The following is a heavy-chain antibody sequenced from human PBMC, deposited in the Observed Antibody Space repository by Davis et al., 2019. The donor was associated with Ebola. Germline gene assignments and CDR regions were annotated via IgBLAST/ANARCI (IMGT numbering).Heavy chain of an antibody. CDR2: IYYSGST. CDR1: GGSVSSGSYY. CDR3: AREGQWLVLDY. D-gene: IGHD6-19*01. Sequence: PSETLSLTCTVSGGSVSSGSYYWSWIRQPPGKGLEWIGYIYYSGSTNYNPSLKSRVTISVDTSKNQFSLKLSSVTAADTAVYYCAREGQWLVLDYWGQGTLVTVSS. V-gene: IGHV4-61*01. J-gene: IGHJ4*02.